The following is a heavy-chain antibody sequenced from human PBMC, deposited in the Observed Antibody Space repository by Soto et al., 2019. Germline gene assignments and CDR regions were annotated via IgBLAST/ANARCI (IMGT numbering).Heavy chain of an antibody. V-gene: IGHV4-59*08. Sequence: QVQLQESGPGLVKPSETLSLTCTVSGGSISSYYWSWSRQPPGKGLEWIGYIYYSGSSNYNPSLKSRVSISVDTSKNQFSRKLSSVTAAVTAVYYCARRYGGAFDFWGQGTLVTVSS. CDR3: ARRYGGAFDF. CDR2: IYYSGSS. CDR1: GGSISSYY. J-gene: IGHJ4*02. D-gene: IGHD4-17*01.